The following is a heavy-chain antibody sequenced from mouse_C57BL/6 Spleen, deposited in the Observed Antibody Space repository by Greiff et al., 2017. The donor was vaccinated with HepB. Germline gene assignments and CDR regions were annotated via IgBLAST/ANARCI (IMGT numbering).Heavy chain of an antibody. V-gene: IGHV5-17*01. CDR3: ARELNYAMDY. CDR1: GFTFSDYG. J-gene: IGHJ4*01. Sequence: DVQLVESGGGLVKPGGSLKLSCAASGFTFSDYGMHWVRQAPEKGLEWVAYISSGSSTIYYADTVKGRFTISRDNAKNTLFLQMTSLRSEDTAMYYCARELNYAMDYWGQGTSVTVSS. CDR2: ISSGSSTI.